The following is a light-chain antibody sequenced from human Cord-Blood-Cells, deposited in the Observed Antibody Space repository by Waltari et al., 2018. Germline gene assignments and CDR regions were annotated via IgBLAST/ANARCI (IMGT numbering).Light chain of an antibody. CDR1: QSISSY. CDR2: AAS. J-gene: IGKJ4*01. CDR3: QQSYSTPLT. V-gene: IGKV1-39*01. Sequence: DIKMTQSPSSLSAAVVDRVTITCRASQSISSYLNWYQQKPGKAPKLLIYAASSLQSGVPSRFSGSGSGTEFTLTISSLQPEDFATYYCQQSYSTPLTFGGGTKVEIK.